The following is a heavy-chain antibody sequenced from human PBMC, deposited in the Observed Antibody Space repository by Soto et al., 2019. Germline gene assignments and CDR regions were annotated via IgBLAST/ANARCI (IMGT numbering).Heavy chain of an antibody. Sequence: SETLSLTCTVSGASISNTTYCWSWIRQHPGKGLEWIGDIYYSGNTYYNPSLKSRITLSVDTSMNHFSLKLSSVTAADTAVYYCTRGKLSTTTPKRNWFDPWGQGTLVTVSS. CDR3: TRGKLSTTTPKRNWFDP. V-gene: IGHV4-31*06. CDR1: GASISNTTYC. J-gene: IGHJ5*02. D-gene: IGHD2-2*01. CDR2: IYYSGNT.